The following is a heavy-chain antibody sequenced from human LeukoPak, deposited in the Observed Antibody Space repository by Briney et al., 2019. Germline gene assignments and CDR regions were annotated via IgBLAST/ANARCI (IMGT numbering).Heavy chain of an antibody. Sequence: GGSLRLSCAASGFTFDDYAMHWVRQAPGKGLEWVSGITWNSDRKGYADSVKGRFTISRDNAKNSLYLQMNSLRAEDTALYYCAKGSSLYYYYMDVWGKGTTVTVSS. V-gene: IGHV3-9*01. D-gene: IGHD6-6*01. CDR3: AKGSSLYYYYMDV. CDR2: ITWNSDRK. CDR1: GFTFDDYA. J-gene: IGHJ6*03.